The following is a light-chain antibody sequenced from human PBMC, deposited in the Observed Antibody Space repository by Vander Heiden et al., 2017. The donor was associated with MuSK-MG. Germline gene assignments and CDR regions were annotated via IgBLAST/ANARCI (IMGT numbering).Light chain of an antibody. CDR1: QTISTY. Sequence: DIQMTQSPSSLSASVGDRVTITCRASQTISTYLNWYQQKPGKAPKLLIYAASSLQSGVPSRFSGSRSGPDFTLTISSRQPEDSATYYCQQTDSTPPWTFGQGTKVEI. CDR3: QQTDSTPPWT. J-gene: IGKJ1*01. CDR2: AAS. V-gene: IGKV1-39*01.